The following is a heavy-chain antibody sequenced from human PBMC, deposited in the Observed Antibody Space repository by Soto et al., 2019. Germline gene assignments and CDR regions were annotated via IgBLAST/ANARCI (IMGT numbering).Heavy chain of an antibody. CDR1: GFTFSSYA. CDR2: ISGSGGST. CDR3: AKGGIAARPFYYYGMDV. V-gene: IGHV3-23*01. Sequence: PGGSLRLSCAASGFTFSSYAMSWVRQAPGKGLEWVSAISGSGGSTYYADSVKGRFTISRDNSKNTLYLQMNSLRAEDTAVYYCAKGGIAARPFYYYGMDVWGQGTTVTVPS. D-gene: IGHD6-6*01. J-gene: IGHJ6*02.